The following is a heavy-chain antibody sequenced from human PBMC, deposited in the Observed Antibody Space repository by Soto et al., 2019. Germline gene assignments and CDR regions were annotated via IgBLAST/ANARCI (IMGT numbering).Heavy chain of an antibody. J-gene: IGHJ6*02. CDR1: GYTFTSYA. Sequence: ASVKVSCKASGYTFTSYAMHWVRQAPGQRLEWMGWINAGNGNTKYSQKFQGRVTITRDTSASTAYMELSSLRSEDTAVYYCARTGYSSGWVHPRPTYYYYYGMDVWGQGTTVTVSS. V-gene: IGHV1-3*01. D-gene: IGHD6-19*01. CDR3: ARTGYSSGWVHPRPTYYYYYGMDV. CDR2: INAGNGNT.